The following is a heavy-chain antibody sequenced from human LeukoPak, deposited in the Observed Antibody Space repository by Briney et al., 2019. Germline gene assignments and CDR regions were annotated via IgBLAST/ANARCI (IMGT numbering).Heavy chain of an antibody. J-gene: IGHJ4*02. V-gene: IGHV1-18*01. D-gene: IGHD3-22*01. CDR2: ISAYNGNT. CDR3: ARGPYYYDSSGYSLDY. Sequence: ASVKVSCKASGYTFTSYGISWVRQAPGQGLEWMGWISAYNGNTNYAQKLQGRVTMTTGTSTSTAYMELRSLRSDDTAVYYCARGPYYYDSSGYSLDYWGQGTLVTVSS. CDR1: GYTFTSYG.